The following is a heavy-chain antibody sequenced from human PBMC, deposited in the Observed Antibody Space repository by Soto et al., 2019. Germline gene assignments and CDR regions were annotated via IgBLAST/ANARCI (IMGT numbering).Heavy chain of an antibody. CDR1: GFTFTSYS. Sequence: EVQLLQSGGGLVQPGGSLRLSCAASGFTFTSYSMTGFGQTPGKGLEWVAAVNPGGYSTYYANSVKGRCTISRDNSNKALYLQMNSLRAEDTAVYYCAKDLRAGSGYGFDYREQGTLVTVSS. D-gene: IGHD5-12*01. V-gene: IGHV3-23*01. CDR2: VNPGGYST. J-gene: IGHJ4*02. CDR3: AKDLRAGSGYGFDY.